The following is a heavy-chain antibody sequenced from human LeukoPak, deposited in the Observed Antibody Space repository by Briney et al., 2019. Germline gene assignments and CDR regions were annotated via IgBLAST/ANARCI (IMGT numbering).Heavy chain of an antibody. Sequence: TSETLSLTCTVSGGSISSGDYYWSWIRQPPGKGLEWIGYIYYSGSTYYNPSLKSRVTISVDTSKNQFSLKLSSVTAADTAVYYCASPFTRRAAFDIWGQGTMVTVSS. V-gene: IGHV4-30-4*01. J-gene: IGHJ3*02. D-gene: IGHD2/OR15-2a*01. CDR1: GGSISSGDYY. CDR2: IYYSGST. CDR3: ASPFTRRAAFDI.